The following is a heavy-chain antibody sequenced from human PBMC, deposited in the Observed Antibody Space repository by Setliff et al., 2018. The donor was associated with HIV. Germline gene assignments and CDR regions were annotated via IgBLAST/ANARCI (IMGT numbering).Heavy chain of an antibody. J-gene: IGHJ4*02. CDR2: IGSLGDK. CDR3: ARVNSGGYNYKSFFDY. CDR1: GFTFSDYY. V-gene: IGHV3-11*05. D-gene: IGHD5-12*01. Sequence: GGSLRLSCAASGFTFSDYYMSWIRQAPGKGLEWVSYIGSLGDKEYADSVKGRFTISRDNARKSVYLQIDSLRAEDTAVYYCARVNSGGYNYKSFFDYWGQGTLVTVSS.